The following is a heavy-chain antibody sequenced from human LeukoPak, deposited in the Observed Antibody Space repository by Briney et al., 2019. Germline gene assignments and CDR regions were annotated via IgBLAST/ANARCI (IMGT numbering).Heavy chain of an antibody. CDR2: IDHSGNT. D-gene: IGHD6-6*01. Sequence: PSETLSLTCTVAGETMRNYYWNWIRQPPGKGLEWIGYIDHSGNTIYNYNPSLTSRVTMSVDTSKNQFSLKLTSVTAADTAVYYCARETAELGRSFDYWGQGAQVTVSS. J-gene: IGHJ4*02. CDR1: GETMRNYY. CDR3: ARETAELGRSFDY. V-gene: IGHV4-59*12.